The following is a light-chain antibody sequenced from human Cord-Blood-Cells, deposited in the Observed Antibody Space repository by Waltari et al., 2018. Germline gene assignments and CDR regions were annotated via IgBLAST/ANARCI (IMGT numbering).Light chain of an antibody. V-gene: IGKV1-9*01. CDR1: QGISSY. CDR2: AAS. Sequence: DIQLTQSPSFLSASVGDRVTIPCRARQGISSYLAWYQQKPGKATKLLIYAASTLQSGVPSMFSGSGSGTEFTLTISSLQPEDFATYYCQQLNSYPFTFGPGTKVDIK. J-gene: IGKJ3*01. CDR3: QQLNSYPFT.